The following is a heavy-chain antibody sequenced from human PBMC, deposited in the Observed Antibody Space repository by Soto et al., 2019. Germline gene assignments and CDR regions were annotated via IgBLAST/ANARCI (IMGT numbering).Heavy chain of an antibody. CDR2: IYWDDDK. J-gene: IGHJ3*02. CDR3: AHRGGSRSESRLSNAFNI. Sequence: QITLKESGPTLVKPTQTLTLTCTFSGFSLSTSGVGVGWIRQPPGKALEWLALIYWDDDKRYSPSLKSRLTITKDTSKNQVVLTMTNMDPVDTATYYCAHRGGSRSESRLSNAFNIWGQGTMVTVSS. CDR1: GFSLSTSGVG. D-gene: IGHD3-10*01. V-gene: IGHV2-5*02.